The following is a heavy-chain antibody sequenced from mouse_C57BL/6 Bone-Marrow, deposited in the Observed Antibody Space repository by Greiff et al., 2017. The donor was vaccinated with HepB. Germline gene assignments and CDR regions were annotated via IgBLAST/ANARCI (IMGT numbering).Heavy chain of an antibody. CDR3: ARDMRTTVVATGYFDY. D-gene: IGHD1-1*01. Sequence: EVQLQQSGPGLVKPSQSLSLTCSVTGYSITSGYYWNWIRQFPGNKLEWMGYISYDGSNNYNPSLKNRISITRDTSKNQFFLKLNSVTTEDTATYYCARDMRTTVVATGYFDYWGQGTTLTVSS. CDR1: GYSITSGYY. J-gene: IGHJ2*01. V-gene: IGHV3-6*01. CDR2: ISYDGSN.